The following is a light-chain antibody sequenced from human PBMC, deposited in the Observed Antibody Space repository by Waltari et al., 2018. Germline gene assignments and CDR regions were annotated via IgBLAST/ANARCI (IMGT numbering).Light chain of an antibody. CDR1: QSVLYSSNNKNY. Sequence: DIVMTQSPDSLAVSLGERATINCKSSQSVLYSSNNKNYLAWYQQKPGHPPKLLIYWESHRESGVPDRFSGSGSGTDFTLTISSLQAEDVAVYYCQQYYGTPCTFGGGTKVEMK. V-gene: IGKV4-1*01. CDR3: QQYYGTPCT. CDR2: WES. J-gene: IGKJ4*01.